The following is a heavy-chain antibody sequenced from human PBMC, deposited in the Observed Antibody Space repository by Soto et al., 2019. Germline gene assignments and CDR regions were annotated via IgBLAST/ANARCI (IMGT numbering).Heavy chain of an antibody. D-gene: IGHD2-21*02. CDR1: GGSISSGDYY. V-gene: IGHV4-30-4*01. CDR2: IYYSGST. J-gene: IGHJ5*02. CDR3: ARAYCGGDCYSRWFDP. Sequence: SETLSLTCTVSGGSISSGDYYWSWIRQPPGKGLEWIGYIYYSGSTYYNPSLKSRVTISVDTSKNQFSLKLSSVTAADTAVYYCARAYCGGDCYSRWFDPWGQGTLVTVSS.